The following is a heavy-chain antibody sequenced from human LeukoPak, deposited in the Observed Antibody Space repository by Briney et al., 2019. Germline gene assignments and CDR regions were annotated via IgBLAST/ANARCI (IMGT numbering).Heavy chain of an antibody. J-gene: IGHJ4*02. V-gene: IGHV4-39*01. CDR1: GGSVSSSGHY. Sequence: SETLSLTCTVSGGSVSSSGHYWGWIRQPPGKELEWIGSLHYSGSTYHNPSLKSRITMSADTSKNQFSLKLSSVAAADTAVYYCARHRDGYNRPFDYWGQGTLVTVSS. D-gene: IGHD5-24*01. CDR3: ARHRDGYNRPFDY. CDR2: LHYSGST.